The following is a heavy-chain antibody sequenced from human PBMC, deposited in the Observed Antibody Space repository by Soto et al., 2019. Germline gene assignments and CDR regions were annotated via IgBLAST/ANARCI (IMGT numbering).Heavy chain of an antibody. CDR1: GGSISSGGYY. D-gene: IGHD2-2*01. CDR2: IYYSGST. CDR3: ATCSSTRDTPLVYYGMDV. V-gene: IGHV4-31*03. Sequence: KASETLSLTCTVSGGSISSGGYYWSWIRQHPGKGLEWIGYIYYSGSTYYNPSLKSRVTISVDTSKNQFSLKLSSVTAADTAVYYCATCSSTRDTPLVYYGMDVWGQGTTVTVSS. J-gene: IGHJ6*02.